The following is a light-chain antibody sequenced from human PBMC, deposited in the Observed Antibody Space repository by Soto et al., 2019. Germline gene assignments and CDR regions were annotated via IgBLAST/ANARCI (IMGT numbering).Light chain of an antibody. V-gene: IGLV1-47*01. CDR2: RND. CDR1: ISNIGNNY. CDR3: AAWDDTVRSYV. Sequence: QSVLTQPSSVSGTPGQGVTISCSGSISNIGNNYVYWFQQLPGTAPKVLSNRNDQRPSGVPDRFSGSKSGTSASLAISGLRSEEEADYYCAAWDDTVRSYVFGTGTKVTVL. J-gene: IGLJ1*01.